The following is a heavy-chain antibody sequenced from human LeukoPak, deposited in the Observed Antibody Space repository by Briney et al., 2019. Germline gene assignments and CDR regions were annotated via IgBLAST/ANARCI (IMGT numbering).Heavy chain of an antibody. CDR2: ISSSSSTI. CDR3: ARNRVNRAVLGGFNL. Sequence: GGSLRLSCAASGFTVSSNYMTWVRQAPGKGLEWVSYISSSSSTIYYADSVKGRFTISRDNAKNSLYLQMNSLRAEDTAVYYCARNRVNRAVLGGFNLWAGGPLVSV. J-gene: IGHJ2*01. V-gene: IGHV3-48*01. D-gene: IGHD1-14*01. CDR1: GFTVSSNY.